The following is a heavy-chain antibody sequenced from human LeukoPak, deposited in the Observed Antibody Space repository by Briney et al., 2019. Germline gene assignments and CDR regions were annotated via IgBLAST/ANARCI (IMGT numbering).Heavy chain of an antibody. Sequence: GGSLRLSCAASGFTFSSYWMSWVRQAPGKGLEWVANIKQDGSEKYYVDSVKGRFTISRDNAKNSLYLQMNSLRAEDTAVYYCARGGWFGELLRPFDYWGQGSLVTVSS. CDR3: ARGGWFGELLRPFDY. D-gene: IGHD3-10*01. V-gene: IGHV3-7*01. J-gene: IGHJ4*02. CDR1: GFTFSSYW. CDR2: IKQDGSEK.